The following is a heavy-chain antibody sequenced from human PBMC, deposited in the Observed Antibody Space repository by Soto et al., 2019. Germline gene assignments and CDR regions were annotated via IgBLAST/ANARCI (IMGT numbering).Heavy chain of an antibody. D-gene: IGHD3-22*01. CDR1: GYTFTSYG. CDR3: ARAGDEYYYDSSGCYEDY. CDR2: ISAYNGNT. Sequence: ASVKVSCKASGYTFTSYGISWVRQAPGQGLEWMGLISAYNGNTNYAQKLQGRVTMTTDTSTSTAYMELRSLRSDDTAVYYCARAGDEYYYDSSGCYEDYWGQGTLVTVSS. J-gene: IGHJ4*02. V-gene: IGHV1-18*01.